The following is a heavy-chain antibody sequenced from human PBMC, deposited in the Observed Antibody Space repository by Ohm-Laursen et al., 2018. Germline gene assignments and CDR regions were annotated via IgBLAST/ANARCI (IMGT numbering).Heavy chain of an antibody. D-gene: IGHD3-3*01. J-gene: IGHJ4*02. CDR2: ISGSGIST. V-gene: IGHV3-23*01. Sequence: SLRLSCAASGFTFSSFAMSWVRQAPGKGLEWVSAISGSGISTYYADSVKGRFTISRDNSKNTLYLQMNSLRAEDTAVYYCAKPTDRFLEWLATDYWGQGTLVTVSS. CDR3: AKPTDRFLEWLATDY. CDR1: GFTFSSFA.